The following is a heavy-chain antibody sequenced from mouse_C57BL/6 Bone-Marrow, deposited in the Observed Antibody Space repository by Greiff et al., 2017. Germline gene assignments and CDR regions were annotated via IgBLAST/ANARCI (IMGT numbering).Heavy chain of an antibody. CDR2: IDPSDIYT. CDR1: GYTFTSYW. V-gene: IGHV1-69*01. D-gene: IGHD5-1*01. Sequence: QVQLKESGAELVMPGASVKLSCKASGYTFTSYWLHWVKLRPGPGLEWIGEIDPSDIYTNYNQKFNGKSTLTVDKSSSTAYMQLSSLTAEESALYNCARYLTDDWGQGTT. J-gene: IGHJ2*01. CDR3: ARYLTDD.